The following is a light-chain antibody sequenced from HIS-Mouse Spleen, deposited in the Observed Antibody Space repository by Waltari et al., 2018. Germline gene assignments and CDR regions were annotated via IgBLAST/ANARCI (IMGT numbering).Light chain of an antibody. V-gene: IGLV3-10*01. J-gene: IGLJ2*01. CDR2: EDS. Sequence: SYALTQPPSVSVSPGQTARITCSGDALPKKYAYWYQQKSGQAPVLVIYEDSKRPSGIPEGFSGSSSGTMATLTISGAQVEDEADYYCYSTDSSGNHRVFGGGTKLTVL. CDR1: ALPKKY. CDR3: YSTDSSGNHRV.